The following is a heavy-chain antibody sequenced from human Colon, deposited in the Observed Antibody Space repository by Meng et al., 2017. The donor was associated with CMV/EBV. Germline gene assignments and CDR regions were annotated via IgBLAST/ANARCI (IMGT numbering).Heavy chain of an antibody. V-gene: IGHV3-48*03. Sequence: AESLSLSCEVSGFMFSVYEMNWVRQAPGKGLEWVSRISDSGTAIYYADSVKGLFTISRDNAKNSLYLQMNCLRADDTGVYYCARTPPRIVEAIGTSNRFDPWGQGTLVTVSS. CDR2: ISDSGTAI. D-gene: IGHD2-15*01. CDR3: ARTPPRIVEAIGTSNRFDP. J-gene: IGHJ5*02. CDR1: GFMFSVYE.